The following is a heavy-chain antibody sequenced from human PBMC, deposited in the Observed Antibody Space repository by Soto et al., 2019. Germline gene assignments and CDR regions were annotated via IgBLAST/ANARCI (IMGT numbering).Heavy chain of an antibody. V-gene: IGHV3-53*04. CDR2: IHSGNSA. Sequence: EMQLVESGGGLVNPGGSLRLSCAASGLIVNNNYMNWVRQAPGKGLEWVSVIHSGNSASYADSVMGRFTISRHNSKNKVDLQMNRLRTEDPGVYYWAGDPGFWSGGSCYRCMDVWGQGTKVTGSS. CDR3: AGDPGFWSGGSCYRCMDV. CDR1: GLIVNNNY. D-gene: IGHD2-15*01. J-gene: IGHJ6*02.